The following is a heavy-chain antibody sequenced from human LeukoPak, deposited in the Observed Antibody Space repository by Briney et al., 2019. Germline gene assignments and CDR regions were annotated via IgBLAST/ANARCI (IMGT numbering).Heavy chain of an antibody. J-gene: IGHJ4*02. Sequence: GGSLRLSCVASGFTFSSYWMTWVRQAPGKGLEWVATVNQDVTERYYLDSMKARLTISRDNAENSVFLQMSSLRPEDTAVYFCVKARDYGDFWGQGTLVAVSS. CDR3: VKARDYGDF. CDR1: GFTFSSYW. CDR2: VNQDVTER. V-gene: IGHV3-7*01.